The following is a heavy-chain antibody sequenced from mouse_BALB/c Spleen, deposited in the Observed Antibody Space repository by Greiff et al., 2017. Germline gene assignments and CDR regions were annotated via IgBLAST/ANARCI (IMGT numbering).Heavy chain of an antibody. V-gene: IGHV5-9-3*01. D-gene: IGHD1-2*01. CDR2: ISSGGSYT. CDR3: ARGGITTATDY. Sequence: EVKLMESGGGLVKPGGSLKLSCAASGFTFSSYAMSWVRQTPEKRLEWVATISSGGSYTYYPDSVKGRFTISRDNAKNTLYLQMSSLRSEDTAMYYCARGGITTATDYWGQGTTLTVSS. CDR1: GFTFSSYA. J-gene: IGHJ2*01.